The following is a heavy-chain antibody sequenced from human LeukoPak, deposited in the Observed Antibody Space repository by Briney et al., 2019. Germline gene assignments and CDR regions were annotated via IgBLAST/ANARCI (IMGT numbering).Heavy chain of an antibody. CDR2: IGSSGGST. J-gene: IGHJ3*01. D-gene: IGHD5-24*01. CDR3: VKDIQLST. CDR1: GFNFITPA. Sequence: GGGPRISCAAPGFNFITPALAWGRPGPGEGLEWVSLIGSSGGSTYYADSVKGRFTISRDNSNHTLSLQMNSLRVEDTAVYYCVKDIQLSTWGLGTMVTVSS. V-gene: IGHV3-23*01.